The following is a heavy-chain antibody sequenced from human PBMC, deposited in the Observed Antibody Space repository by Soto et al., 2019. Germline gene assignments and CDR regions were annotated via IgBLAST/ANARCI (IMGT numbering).Heavy chain of an antibody. J-gene: IGHJ4*02. CDR2: ISGSGGST. V-gene: IGHV3-23*01. Sequence: GGSLRLSCAASGFTFSSYAMSWVRQAPGKGLEWVSAISGSGGSTYYADSVKGRFTISRNNSRNTLYLQMNSLRAEDTAVYYCAKDALLWEPRFHYFDYWGQGTLVTVSS. CDR1: GFTFSSYA. CDR3: AKDALLWEPRFHYFDY. D-gene: IGHD1-26*01.